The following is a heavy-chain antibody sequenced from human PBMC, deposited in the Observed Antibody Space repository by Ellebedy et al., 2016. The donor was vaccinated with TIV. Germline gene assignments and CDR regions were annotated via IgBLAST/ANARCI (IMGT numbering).Heavy chain of an antibody. V-gene: IGHV3-23*01. CDR3: AKDPPLGEPAAIWEDLKTNWFDP. Sequence: GESLKISCAASGFTFSSYAMSWVRQAPGKGLEWVSGISGSGGSTYYADHVKGRFTIARDNSKNTLEMQMNSLRVEDTAVYYCAKDPPLGEPAAIWEDLKTNWFDPWGQGTLVTVSS. CDR2: ISGSGGST. J-gene: IGHJ5*02. D-gene: IGHD2-2*02. CDR1: GFTFSSYA.